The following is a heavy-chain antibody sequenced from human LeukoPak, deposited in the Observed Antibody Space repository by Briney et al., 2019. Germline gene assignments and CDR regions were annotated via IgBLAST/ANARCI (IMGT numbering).Heavy chain of an antibody. CDR3: ARQGSGSSYYYYTFPY. Sequence: NPSETLSLTCAVYGGSLSGYYWSWIRQPPGKGLEWIGEINHSGNTNYNPSLKSRVTMSVDTSKNHFYLKLSSVTAADTAVYYCARQGSGSSYYYYTFPYWGQGTLVTVSS. D-gene: IGHD1-26*01. J-gene: IGHJ4*02. CDR1: GGSLSGYY. CDR2: INHSGNT. V-gene: IGHV4-34*01.